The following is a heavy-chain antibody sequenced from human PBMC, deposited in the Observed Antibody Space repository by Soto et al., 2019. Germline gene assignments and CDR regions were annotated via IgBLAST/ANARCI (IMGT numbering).Heavy chain of an antibody. CDR3: TKSKEEGRQLPPGFDL. CDR1: GFTFDDDA. Sequence: QTGGSLRLSCAPSGFTFDDDAMHWVRQAPGKGLEWVSGISWNSGMIDHADSVKGRFTISRDNAKKSLYLQMNSLRVEDTALYFFTKSKEEGRQLPPGFDLWGQGTLVTVSS. J-gene: IGHJ4*01. CDR2: ISWNSGMI. D-gene: IGHD2-2*01. V-gene: IGHV3-9*01.